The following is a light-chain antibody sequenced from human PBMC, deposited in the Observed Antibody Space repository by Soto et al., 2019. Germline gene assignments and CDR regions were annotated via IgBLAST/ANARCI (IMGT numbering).Light chain of an antibody. CDR1: SSNIGSNT. CDR2: SNN. Sequence: QSVLTQPPSASGTPGQRVTISCSGSSSNIGSNTVHWYQQLPGTAPKLLIYSNNQRPSGVPDRFSGSKSGTSASLAISGLESEDEADYYCAAWEDSLNGHVVFGGGTKRTVL. J-gene: IGLJ2*01. V-gene: IGLV1-44*01. CDR3: AAWEDSLNGHVV.